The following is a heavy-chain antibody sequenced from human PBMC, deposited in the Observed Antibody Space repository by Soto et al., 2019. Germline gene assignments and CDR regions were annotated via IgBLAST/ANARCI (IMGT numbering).Heavy chain of an antibody. V-gene: IGHV4-30-4*01. Sequence: SETLSLTCTVSGGSISSGDYYWSWIRQPPGKGLEWIGYIYYSGSAYYNPSLKSRVTISVDTSKNQFSLKLSSVTAADTAVYYCPRVGHINWFDPWGQGTLVTVSS. J-gene: IGHJ5*02. CDR3: PRVGHINWFDP. CDR2: IYYSGSA. D-gene: IGHD2-21*01. CDR1: GGSISSGDYY.